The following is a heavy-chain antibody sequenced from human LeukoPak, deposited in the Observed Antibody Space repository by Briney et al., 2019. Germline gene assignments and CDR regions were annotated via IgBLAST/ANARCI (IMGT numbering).Heavy chain of an antibody. J-gene: IGHJ6*03. CDR3: ARQTNYFMDV. Sequence: GESLKISCKGSGYSFTSYWIGWVRQMPGKGLGWMGIIYPGDSDTRYSPSFQGQVTISADKSISTSYLQWSSLEASDTAMYYCARQTNYFMDVWGKGTAVTVSS. CDR2: IYPGDSDT. CDR1: GYSFTSYW. D-gene: IGHD4-11*01. V-gene: IGHV5-51*01.